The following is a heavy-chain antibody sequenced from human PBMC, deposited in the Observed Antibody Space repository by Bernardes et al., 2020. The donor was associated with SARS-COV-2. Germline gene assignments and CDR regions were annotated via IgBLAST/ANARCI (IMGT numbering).Heavy chain of an antibody. CDR2: ITWDGAKT. V-gene: IGHV3-43*01. CDR1: GFSFGDFT. D-gene: IGHD3-10*01. CDR3: SKDINQRDYYGGNWFDP. Sequence: GGSLRLSCAASGFSFGDFTMHWVRQTPGRGLEWVSLITWDGAKTYYADSVKGRFTISRDTSKHSLYLQMNGLRNEDTGLYYCSKDINQRDYYGGNWFDPWGQGTLVTVSS. J-gene: IGHJ5*02.